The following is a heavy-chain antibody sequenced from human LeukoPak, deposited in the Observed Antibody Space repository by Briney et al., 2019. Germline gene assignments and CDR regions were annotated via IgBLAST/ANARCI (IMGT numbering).Heavy chain of an antibody. CDR3: ARDRDRDGYFDY. D-gene: IGHD5-24*01. J-gene: IGHJ4*02. Sequence: SETLSLTCTVSGGSISSYYWSWIRQPPGKGLEWIGYIYYSGSTNYNPSLKSRVTISVDTSKNQFSLKLSSVTAADTAVYYCARDRDRDGYFDYWGQGTLVTVSS. CDR1: GGSISSYY. CDR2: IYYSGST. V-gene: IGHV4-59*01.